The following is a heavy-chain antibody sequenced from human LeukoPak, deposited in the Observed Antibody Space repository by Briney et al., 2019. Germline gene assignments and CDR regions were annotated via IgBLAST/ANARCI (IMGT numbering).Heavy chain of an antibody. J-gene: IGHJ4*02. D-gene: IGHD3-22*01. V-gene: IGHV5-51*01. CDR2: IYPGDSDT. Sequence: GESLKISCKGSGYTFTSYWIGWVRQMPGKGLEWMGIIYPGDSDTRYSPSFEGQVTISADKSISTAYLQWTSLKASDTAMYYCARLQVGSGPYYYDSSGYSFDYWGQGTLVTVSS. CDR1: GYTFTSYW. CDR3: ARLQVGSGPYYYDSSGYSFDY.